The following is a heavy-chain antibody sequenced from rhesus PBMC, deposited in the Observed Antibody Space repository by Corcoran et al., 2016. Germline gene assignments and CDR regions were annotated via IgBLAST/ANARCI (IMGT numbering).Heavy chain of an antibody. CDR1: GGSISDSYR. J-gene: IGHJ4*01. CDR2: IYGSSTST. D-gene: IGHD6S26*01. CDR3: TTEYSSGWSVFDY. Sequence: QVQLQESGPGVVKPSETLSLTCAVSGGSISDSYRWSWIRQPPGKGLEWIGYIYGSSTSTNYNPSLKSRVTISKDTSKNQFSLKLSSVTAADTAVYYCTTEYSSGWSVFDYWGQGVLVTVSS. V-gene: IGHV4S10*01.